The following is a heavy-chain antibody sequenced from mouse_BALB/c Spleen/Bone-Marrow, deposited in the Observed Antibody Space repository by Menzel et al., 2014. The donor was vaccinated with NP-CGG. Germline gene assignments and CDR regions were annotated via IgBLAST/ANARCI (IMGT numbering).Heavy chain of an antibody. D-gene: IGHD2-3*01. CDR1: GYTFTSYW. V-gene: IGHV1S22*01. CDR3: TRGYYPYYYAMDY. J-gene: IGHJ4*01. Sequence: LQQSGSELVRPGASVKLSCKASGYTFTSYWMHWVKQRHGQGLEWIGNIYPGSGSTNYDEKFKSKGTLTVDTSSTAYMHLSSLTSEDSAVYYCTRGYYPYYYAMDYWGQGTSVTVSS. CDR2: IYPGSGST.